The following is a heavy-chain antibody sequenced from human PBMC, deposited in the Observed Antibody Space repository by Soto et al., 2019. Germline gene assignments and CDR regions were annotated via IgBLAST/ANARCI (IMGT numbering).Heavy chain of an antibody. Sequence: SETLSLTCTVSGGSISSGGSFWTWIRQHPGKGLEWIGYIDYSGSTYSNPSLKSRATISVDTSKNQFSLKVSSMTAADTAVYYCARQSSSSWAYYFDSWGQGTLVTAPQ. D-gene: IGHD6-13*01. V-gene: IGHV4-31*03. CDR1: GGSISSGGSF. J-gene: IGHJ4*02. CDR3: ARQSSSSWAYYFDS. CDR2: IDYSGST.